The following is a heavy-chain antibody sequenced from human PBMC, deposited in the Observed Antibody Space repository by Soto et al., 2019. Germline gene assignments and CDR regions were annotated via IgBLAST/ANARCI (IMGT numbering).Heavy chain of an antibody. CDR2: ISYDGSNK. CDR3: SKDAGAFYYYDSSGYPPGAFDI. J-gene: IGHJ3*02. CDR1: GFTFSSYG. D-gene: IGHD3-22*01. Sequence: GGSLRLCCAASGFTFSSYGMHWVRQAPGKGLEWVAVISYDGSNKYYADSVKGRFTISRDNSKNTLYLQMNSLRAEDTAVYYCSKDAGAFYYYDSSGYPPGAFDIWGQGTMVTVSS. V-gene: IGHV3-30*18.